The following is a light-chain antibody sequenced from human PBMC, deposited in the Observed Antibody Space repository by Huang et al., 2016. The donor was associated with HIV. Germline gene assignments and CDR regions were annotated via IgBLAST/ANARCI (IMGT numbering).Light chain of an antibody. CDR1: QGISNS. J-gene: IGKJ1*01. CDR3: QQYQRTPPT. CDR2: SAS. V-gene: IGKV1-NL1*01. Sequence: DIQMTQSPSSLSAFVGDSVTITCRASQGISNSLAWYQQRPGKATKLLLFSASRLESGVPPRFSGSVSGTDFTLTISSLQPDDFATYYCQQYQRTPPTFGPGTRVEV.